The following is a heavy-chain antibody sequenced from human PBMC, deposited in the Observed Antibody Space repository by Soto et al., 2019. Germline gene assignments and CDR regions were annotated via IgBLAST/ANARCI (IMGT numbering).Heavy chain of an antibody. CDR2: IYYSGST. CDR3: ARLYGGNYFDY. J-gene: IGHJ4*02. CDR1: GGSISSSSYY. D-gene: IGHD2-15*01. Sequence: QLQLQESGPGLVKPSETLSLTCTVSGGSISSSSYYWGWIRQPPGKGLEWIGSIYYSGSTYYNPSLKSRVTISVDTSKNQFSLKLSSVTAADTAVYYCARLYGGNYFDYWGQGTLVTVSS. V-gene: IGHV4-39*01.